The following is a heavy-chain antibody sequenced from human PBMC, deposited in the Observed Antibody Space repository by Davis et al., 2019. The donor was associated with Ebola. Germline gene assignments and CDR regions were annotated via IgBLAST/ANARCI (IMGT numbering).Heavy chain of an antibody. CDR1: GYTFTGYY. V-gene: IGHV1-2*06. CDR2: INPKSGGT. CDR3: ASTSMYYYDSSGYYYVPPSFDY. D-gene: IGHD3-22*01. J-gene: IGHJ4*02. Sequence: ASVKVSCKASGYTFTGYYMHWVRQAPGQGLEWMGRINPKSGGTNYAQKFQGRVTITRDTSASTAYMELSSLRSEDTAVYYCASTSMYYYDSSGYYYVPPSFDYWGQGTLVTVSS.